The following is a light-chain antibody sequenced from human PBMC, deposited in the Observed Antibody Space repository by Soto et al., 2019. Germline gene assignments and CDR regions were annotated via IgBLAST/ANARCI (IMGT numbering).Light chain of an antibody. V-gene: IGLV3-1*01. Sequence: SYELTQPPSVSVSPGQTASITCYGDKLGTQYACWYRQRPGQSPVVLIYEDTKRPSGIPERFSGSNSGNTATLTISGTQAMDEADYYCQTWVSNTVVFGGGTKLTVL. CDR2: EDT. CDR1: KLGTQY. CDR3: QTWVSNTVV. J-gene: IGLJ2*01.